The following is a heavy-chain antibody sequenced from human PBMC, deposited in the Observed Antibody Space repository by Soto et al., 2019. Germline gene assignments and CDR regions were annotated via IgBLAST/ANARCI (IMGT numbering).Heavy chain of an antibody. CDR1: GASISDYY. CDR3: ARESRSALGTVEH. CDR2: IYASGNT. V-gene: IGHV4-4*07. J-gene: IGHJ4*02. Sequence: SETLSLTCTVSGASISDYYWSWIRQPAGKGLECIGRIYASGNTIYNPSLKSRVTMSVDTSKNQFSLTLNSVTAADTAVYYCARESRSALGTVEHWGRGTLVTVSS. D-gene: IGHD6-13*01.